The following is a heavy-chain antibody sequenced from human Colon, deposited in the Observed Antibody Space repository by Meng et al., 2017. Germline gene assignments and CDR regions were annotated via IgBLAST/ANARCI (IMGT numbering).Heavy chain of an antibody. Sequence: GESLKISCAASGFTFSSYWMSWVRQAPGKGLEWVANIKQDGSEKYYVDSVKGRFTISRDNSLNTLYLQMNSLRAEDTAVYYCARDYNDGSGRFDYWGQGTLVTVSS. CDR2: IKQDGSEK. V-gene: IGHV3-7*01. CDR3: ARDYNDGSGRFDY. CDR1: GFTFSSYW. J-gene: IGHJ4*02. D-gene: IGHD3-22*01.